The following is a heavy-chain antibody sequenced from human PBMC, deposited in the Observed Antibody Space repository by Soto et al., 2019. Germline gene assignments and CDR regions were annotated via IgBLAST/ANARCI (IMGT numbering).Heavy chain of an antibody. J-gene: IGHJ4*02. CDR3: AGVRIAVAGFDY. CDR1: GYTFTSYA. D-gene: IGHD6-19*01. Sequence: ASVTVSCKASGYTFTSYAMHWVRQAPGQRPEWMGWINAGNGNTKYSQKFQDRVTISKDTSANTAYMELSSLRSEDTAVYFCAGVRIAVAGFDYWGQGTQVTVSS. V-gene: IGHV1-3*01. CDR2: INAGNGNT.